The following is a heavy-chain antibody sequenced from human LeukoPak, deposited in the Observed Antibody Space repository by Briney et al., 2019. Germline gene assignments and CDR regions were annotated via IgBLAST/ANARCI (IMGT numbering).Heavy chain of an antibody. Sequence: GGSLRLSCAASGFTFSSYAMSWVRQAPGKGLEWVSAISGSGGSTYYADSVKGRFTISRDNPKNTLYLQMNSLRAEDTAVYYCAKERDPVVVIAMGYFDYWGQGTLVTVSS. CDR1: GFTFSSYA. D-gene: IGHD2-21*01. J-gene: IGHJ4*02. CDR3: AKERDPVVVIAMGYFDY. CDR2: ISGSGGST. V-gene: IGHV3-23*01.